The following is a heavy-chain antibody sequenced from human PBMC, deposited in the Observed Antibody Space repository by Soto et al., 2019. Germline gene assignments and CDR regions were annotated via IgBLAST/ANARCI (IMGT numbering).Heavy chain of an antibody. CDR3: ARGEGRGLLWFGEFNAFDI. CDR2: IYYSGST. D-gene: IGHD3-10*01. V-gene: IGHV4-30-4*01. J-gene: IGHJ3*02. Sequence: SETLSITCTVSDGSISSFYCYWSWIRHPPGKCVDWIVYIYYSGSTYYNPSLKSRVTISVDTSKNQFSLKLSSVTAADTAVYYCARGEGRGLLWFGEFNAFDIWGQGTMVTVSS. CDR1: DGSISSFYCY.